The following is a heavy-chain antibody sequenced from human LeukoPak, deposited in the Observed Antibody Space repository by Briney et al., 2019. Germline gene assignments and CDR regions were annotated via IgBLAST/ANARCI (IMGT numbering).Heavy chain of an antibody. V-gene: IGHV4-61*02. CDR1: GGSISSGSYY. Sequence: PSQTLSLTCTVSGGSISSGSYYWSWIRQPAGKGLEWIGRMYTSGSTNYNPSLKSRVTISVDTSKNQFSLKLSSVTAADTAVYYCARVGGGARYYYYYMDVWGKGTTVTVSS. D-gene: IGHD2-21*01. CDR3: ARVGGGARYYYYYMDV. J-gene: IGHJ6*03. CDR2: MYTSGST.